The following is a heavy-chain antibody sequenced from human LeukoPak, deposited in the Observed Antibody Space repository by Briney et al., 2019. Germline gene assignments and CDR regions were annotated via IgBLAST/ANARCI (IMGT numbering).Heavy chain of an antibody. J-gene: IGHJ4*02. Sequence: GGSLRLSCAASGFTFSSYSMNWVRQVPGKGLEWVSSISGSSSYIYYADSVKGRFTISRDDAKNSLYLQMNSLRAEDTAVYYCARRGPLGCSGTSCFAGPVDYWGQGTLVTVSS. CDR3: ARRGPLGCSGTSCFAGPVDY. CDR2: ISGSSSYI. D-gene: IGHD2-2*01. V-gene: IGHV3-21*01. CDR1: GFTFSSYS.